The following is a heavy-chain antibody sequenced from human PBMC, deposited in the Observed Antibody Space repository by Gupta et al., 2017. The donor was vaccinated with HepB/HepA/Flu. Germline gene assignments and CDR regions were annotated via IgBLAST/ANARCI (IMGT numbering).Heavy chain of an antibody. D-gene: IGHD2-21*02. V-gene: IGHV3-13*01. CDR2: IGTAGDT. J-gene: IGHJ2*01. Sequence: EVQLVEPGGGLVQHGWFLRLSCAASGFTCCSYDIHWVRQATGKGLEWVSAIGTAGDTYYPGSVKGRFTISRENAKNALYLQMNSLGAGDTAVYYCARVAYCGGDCYYGNRNWYFDLWGRGTLVTVSS. CDR1: GFTCCSYD. CDR3: ARVAYCGGDCYYGNRNWYFDL.